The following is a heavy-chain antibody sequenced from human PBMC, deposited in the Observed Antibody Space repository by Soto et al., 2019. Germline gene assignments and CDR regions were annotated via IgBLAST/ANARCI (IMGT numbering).Heavy chain of an antibody. CDR1: GYTFTHYY. CDR3: ATSVNSAMAFDY. Sequence: QVQLVQSGAEVKKPGASVKVSCKASGYTFTHYYIHWVRQAPGQGLEWMGIINPNGGSTTYAQKFRAGFTWTRDTSTSTVYMELSSLRSEDSAVYYCATSVNSAMAFDYWGQGTLVTVSS. D-gene: IGHD5-18*01. CDR2: INPNGGST. V-gene: IGHV1-46*01. J-gene: IGHJ4*02.